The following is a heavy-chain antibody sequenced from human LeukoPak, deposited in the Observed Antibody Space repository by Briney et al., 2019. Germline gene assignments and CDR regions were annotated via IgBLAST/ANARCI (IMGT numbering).Heavy chain of an antibody. CDR2: ISSSSSTI. J-gene: IGHJ5*02. Sequence: PGGPLRFSWASPGFTFSSYIMNGVRQAPGKGLGGASYISSSSSTIYYADSVKGRFTISRDNAKNSLYLQMNSLRAEDTAVYYCARDRVAVAGNWFDPWGQGTLVTVSS. V-gene: IGHV3-48*01. CDR3: ARDRVAVAGNWFDP. D-gene: IGHD6-19*01. CDR1: GFTFSSYI.